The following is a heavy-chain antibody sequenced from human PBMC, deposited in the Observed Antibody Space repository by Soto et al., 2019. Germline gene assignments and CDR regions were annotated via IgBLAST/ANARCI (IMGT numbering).Heavy chain of an antibody. CDR2: ISSSSSYI. Sequence: GGSLRLSCAASGFTFSSYSMNWVRQAPGKGLEWVSSISSSSSYIYYADSAKGRFTISRDNAKNSLYLQMNSLRAEDTAVYYCARLNYDYGHYFDYWGQGTLVTVSS. D-gene: IGHD3-16*01. V-gene: IGHV3-21*01. CDR3: ARLNYDYGHYFDY. CDR1: GFTFSSYS. J-gene: IGHJ4*02.